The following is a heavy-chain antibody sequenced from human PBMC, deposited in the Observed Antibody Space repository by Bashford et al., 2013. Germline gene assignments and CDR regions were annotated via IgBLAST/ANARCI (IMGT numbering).Heavy chain of an antibody. V-gene: IGHV1-3*01. J-gene: IGHJ4*02. CDR2: INAGNGNT. Sequence: WVRQAPGQRLEWMGWINAGNGNTKYSQKFQGRVTITRDTSASTAYMELSSLRSEDTAVYYCARDQSTAAAGTIYWGQGTLVTVSS. CDR3: ARDQSTAAAGTIY. D-gene: IGHD6-13*01.